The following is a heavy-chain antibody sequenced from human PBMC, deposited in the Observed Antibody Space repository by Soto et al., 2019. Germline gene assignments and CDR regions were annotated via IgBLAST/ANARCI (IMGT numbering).Heavy chain of an antibody. CDR3: ARGPRFWSGSGVAFDI. V-gene: IGHV3-48*02. D-gene: IGHD3-3*01. CDR2: ISSSSSTI. Sequence: GGSLRLSCAASGFTFSSYSMNWVRQAPGKGLEWASYISSSSSTIYYADSVKGRFTISRDNAKNSLYLQMNSLRDEDTAVYYCARGPRFWSGSGVAFDIWGQGTMVTVS. J-gene: IGHJ3*02. CDR1: GFTFSSYS.